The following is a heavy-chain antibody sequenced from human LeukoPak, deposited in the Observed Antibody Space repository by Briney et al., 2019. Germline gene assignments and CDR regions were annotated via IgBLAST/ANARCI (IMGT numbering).Heavy chain of an antibody. D-gene: IGHD5-12*01. V-gene: IGHV1-2*02. CDR3: AKKVRGPSHPLDF. J-gene: IGHJ4*02. CDR2: INPEKRDT. Sequence: GASVKVSCKASGYTFTGYAIHWVRQAPGQGLEWMGWINPEKRDTGYAHKFQGRVTMTSDTSISTAYMELSSLRSDDTAVYYCAKKVRGPSHPLDFWGQGTLVTVPS. CDR1: GYTFTGYA.